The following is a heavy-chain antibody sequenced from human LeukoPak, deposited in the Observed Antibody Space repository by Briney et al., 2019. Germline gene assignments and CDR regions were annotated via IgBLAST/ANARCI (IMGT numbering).Heavy chain of an antibody. D-gene: IGHD3-10*01. J-gene: IGHJ4*02. V-gene: IGHV3-30-3*01. CDR2: ISYDGSNK. CDR3: ARSRMVRGVPFDY. CDR1: GFTFSSYA. Sequence: PGGSLRLSCAASGFTFSSYAMHWVRQAPGKGLEWVAVISYDGSNKYYADSVKGRFTISRDNSKNTLYLQMNSLRAEDTAVYYCARSRMVRGVPFDYWGQGTLVTVSS.